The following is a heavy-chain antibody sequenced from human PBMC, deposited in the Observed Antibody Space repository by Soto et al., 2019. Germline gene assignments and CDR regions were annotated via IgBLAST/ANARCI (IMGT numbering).Heavy chain of an antibody. D-gene: IGHD6-19*01. CDR3: ARGGYSSDWNNYFDY. CDR2: IYYSGST. Sequence: KSSETLSLTCTVSGGSISGYYWSWIRQPPGKGLEWIGYIYYSGSTNYNPSLKSRVTISADTSKNQFSLKLTSVTAADTAVYYCARGGYSSDWNNYFDYWGQGTLVTVSS. CDR1: GGSISGYY. V-gene: IGHV4-59*01. J-gene: IGHJ4*02.